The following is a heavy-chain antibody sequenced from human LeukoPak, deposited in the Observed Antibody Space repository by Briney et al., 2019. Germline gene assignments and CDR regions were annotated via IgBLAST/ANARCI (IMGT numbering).Heavy chain of an antibody. CDR1: GGSISSYY. J-gene: IGHJ5*02. V-gene: IGHV4-59*01. Sequence: SETLSLTCTVSGGSISSYYWSWIRQPPGKGLEWIGYIYYSGSTNYNPSLKSRVTISVDTSKNQFSLKLSSVTAADTAVYYCARDLNVDYDSSGYYPWGQGTLVTVSS. D-gene: IGHD3-22*01. CDR2: IYYSGST. CDR3: ARDLNVDYDSSGYYP.